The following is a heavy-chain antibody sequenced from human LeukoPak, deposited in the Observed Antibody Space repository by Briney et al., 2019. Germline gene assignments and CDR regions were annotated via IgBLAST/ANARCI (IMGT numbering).Heavy chain of an antibody. CDR2: ISAYKGNI. D-gene: IGHD4-17*01. CDR1: GYTFTGYY. J-gene: IGHJ5*02. CDR3: ARGQLRLRHRGFDP. V-gene: IGHV1-18*04. Sequence: ASVKVSCKAAGYTFTGYYMHWVRQVPGQGLEWMGWISAYKGNINYAQKFQGRVTMTTDTSTSTAYMELSSLRSDDTAVYYCARGQLRLRHRGFDPWGQGTLVTVSS.